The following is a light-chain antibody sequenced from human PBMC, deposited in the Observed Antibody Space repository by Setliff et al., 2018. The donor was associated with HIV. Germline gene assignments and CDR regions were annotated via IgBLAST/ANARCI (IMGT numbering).Light chain of an antibody. Sequence: QSVLTQPASVSGSPGQSITISCTGTSNDIGDYNYVSWYQQHPGKAPKLMISDVSNRPSGVSNRFSGSKSGNTASLTISGLQAEDEADYYCSSYTSRTPLYVFGTGTKVTVL. CDR1: SNDIGDYNY. J-gene: IGLJ1*01. CDR2: DVS. V-gene: IGLV2-14*03. CDR3: SSYTSRTPLYV.